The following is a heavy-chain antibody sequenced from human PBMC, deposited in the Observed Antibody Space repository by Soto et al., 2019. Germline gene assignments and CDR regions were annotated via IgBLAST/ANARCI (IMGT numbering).Heavy chain of an antibody. V-gene: IGHV4-39*01. J-gene: IGHJ4*02. D-gene: IGHD3-10*01. CDR2: IYYSGSP. Sequence: QLQMQESGPGLVKPSETLSLNCTVSGGSISSSGYYWGWIRQPPGKGLEWIGSIYYSGSPYYNPSLKSRVTISVDSSKNHFSLKLTSVTAADTAVYYCARRELQFLLLDYWGQGTLVTVSS. CDR3: ARRELQFLLLDY. CDR1: GGSISSSGYY.